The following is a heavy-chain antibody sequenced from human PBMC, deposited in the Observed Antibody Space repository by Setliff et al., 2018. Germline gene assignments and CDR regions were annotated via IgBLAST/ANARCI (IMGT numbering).Heavy chain of an antibody. V-gene: IGHV1-69*06. CDR3: ARGGDSGSYFLANHDAFDI. CDR1: GGTFSSYA. J-gene: IGHJ3*02. Sequence: SVKVSCKASGGTFSSYAISWVRQAPGQGLEWMGGIIPIFGTANYAQQFQGRVTITADKPTSTAYMELSSLRSEDTAVYYCARGGDSGSYFLANHDAFDIWGQGTMVTVSS. D-gene: IGHD1-26*01. CDR2: IIPIFGTA.